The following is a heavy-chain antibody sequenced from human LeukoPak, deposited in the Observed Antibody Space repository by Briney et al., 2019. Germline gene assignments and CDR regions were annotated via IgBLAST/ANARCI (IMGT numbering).Heavy chain of an antibody. Sequence: ASVKVSCKASGYTFTSYGISWVRQAPGQGLEWMGWISAYNGNTTYAQKLQGRVTMTTDTSTSTAYMELRSLRSDDTAVYYCARGASGGSYLRELRRFFGASAVQLDALNWFDPWGQGTLVTVSS. CDR3: ARGASGGSYLRELRRFFGASAVQLDALNWFDP. D-gene: IGHD1-26*01. J-gene: IGHJ5*02. CDR2: ISAYNGNT. V-gene: IGHV1-18*01. CDR1: GYTFTSYG.